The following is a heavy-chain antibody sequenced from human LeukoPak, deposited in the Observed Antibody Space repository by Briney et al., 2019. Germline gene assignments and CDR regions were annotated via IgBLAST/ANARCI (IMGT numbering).Heavy chain of an antibody. CDR3: ARGHRYYDFWSGYYFDY. J-gene: IGHJ4*02. CDR2: INRSGSA. CDR1: GGSFSGYY. D-gene: IGHD3-3*01. V-gene: IGHV4-34*01. Sequence: SETLSLTCAVYGGSFSGYYWSWIRQPPGKGLEWIGEINRSGSANYNPSLKSRVTISVDTSKNQFSLKLSSVTAADTAVYYCARGHRYYDFWSGYYFDYWGQGTLVTVSS.